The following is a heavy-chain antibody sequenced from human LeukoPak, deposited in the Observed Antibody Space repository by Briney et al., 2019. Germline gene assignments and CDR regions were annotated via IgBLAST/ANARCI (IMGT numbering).Heavy chain of an antibody. V-gene: IGHV3-48*01. J-gene: IGHJ4*02. Sequence: GGSLRLSCAASGFTFSNYSMNWVRQAPGKGLEWISYITSTSGIILYADSVKGRFTVSRDNAKNSLYLQVNSLRAEDTAVHYCATAKNDYWGQGTLVTVSS. CDR3: ATAKNDY. CDR2: ITSTSGII. CDR1: GFTFSNYS.